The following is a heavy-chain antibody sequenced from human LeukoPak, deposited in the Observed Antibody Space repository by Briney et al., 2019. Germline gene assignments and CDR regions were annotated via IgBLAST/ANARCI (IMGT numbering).Heavy chain of an antibody. CDR3: VKDRSPSTVTTSGYYYGMDV. V-gene: IGHV3-64D*06. CDR1: AFTFSSYW. Sequence: PGGSLRLSCAASAFTFSSYWMHWVRQAPGKGLEYVSAISSNGGSTYYADSVKGRFTISRDNSKNTLYLQMSSLRAEDTAVYYCVKDRSPSTVTTSGYYYGMDVWGQGTTVTVSS. D-gene: IGHD4-17*01. J-gene: IGHJ6*02. CDR2: ISSNGGST.